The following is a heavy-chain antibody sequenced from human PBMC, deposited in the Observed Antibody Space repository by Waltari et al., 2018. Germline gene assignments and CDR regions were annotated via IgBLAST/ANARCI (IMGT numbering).Heavy chain of an antibody. D-gene: IGHD1-20*01. CDR1: GFTFTAYG. CDR3: ASDRISGTTHYFDY. CDR2: LWNDGTNK. J-gene: IGHJ4*02. Sequence: QVQLVESGGGVVQPGRSLRLSCAASGFTFTAYGMHWVRQAPGKGLEWVAVLWNDGTNKFYADSVKGRFTISRDNSNNTLYMQMNSLRTEDTAVYYCASDRISGTTHYFDYWGQGILVTVSS. V-gene: IGHV3-33*01.